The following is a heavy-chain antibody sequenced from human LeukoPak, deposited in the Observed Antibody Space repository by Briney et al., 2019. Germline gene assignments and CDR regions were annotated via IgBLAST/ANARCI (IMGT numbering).Heavy chain of an antibody. D-gene: IGHD6-13*01. V-gene: IGHV3-7*03. Sequence: GGSLRLSCAASGFTFSNYWMGWVRQAPGKGLEWVANIKQDGSEKRYVDPVKGRFTISRDNAKNSLYLQMNSLRAEDTAVYYCAKDQQTSSSPPMFAYWGQGTLVTVSS. J-gene: IGHJ4*02. CDR1: GFTFSNYW. CDR2: IKQDGSEK. CDR3: AKDQQTSSSPPMFAY.